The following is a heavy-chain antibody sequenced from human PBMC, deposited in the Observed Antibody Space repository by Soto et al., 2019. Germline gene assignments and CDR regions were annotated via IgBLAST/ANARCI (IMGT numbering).Heavy chain of an antibody. CDR1: GGTFSSYA. J-gene: IGHJ6*02. CDR2: IIPIFGTA. V-gene: IGHV1-69*01. D-gene: IGHD4-4*01. Sequence: QVQLVQSGAEVKKPGSSVKVSCKASGGTFSSYAISWVRQAPGQGLEWMGGIIPIFGTANYAQKFQGRVTITADESTSTAYMELSSLRSEDTAVYYSARAPTVREGLTDYYYGMDVWGQGTTVTVSS. CDR3: ARAPTVREGLTDYYYGMDV.